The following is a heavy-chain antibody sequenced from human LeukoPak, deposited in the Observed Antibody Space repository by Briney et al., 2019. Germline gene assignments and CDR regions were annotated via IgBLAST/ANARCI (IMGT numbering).Heavy chain of an antibody. D-gene: IGHD5-18*01. V-gene: IGHV4-39*01. CDR1: GGSISSSSYY. CDR2: IYYSGST. CDR3: AGHESDTAMVTFDY. Sequence: PSETLSLTCTVSGGSISSSSYYWGWIRQPPGKGLEWIGSIYYSGSTYYNPSLKSRVTISVDTSKNQFSLKLSSVTAADTAVYYCAGHESDTAMVTFDYWGQGTLVTVSS. J-gene: IGHJ4*02.